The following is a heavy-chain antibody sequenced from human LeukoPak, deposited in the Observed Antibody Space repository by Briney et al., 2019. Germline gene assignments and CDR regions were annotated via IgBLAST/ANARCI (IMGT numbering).Heavy chain of an antibody. V-gene: IGHV3-9*01. CDR3: AKDGQSTRGNHFDY. J-gene: IGHJ4*02. CDR1: GFTFDDYA. D-gene: IGHD3-10*01. CDR2: ISWNSGSI. Sequence: GGSLRLSCAASGFTFDDYAMHWVRQAPGKGLEWVSGISWNSGSIGYADSVKGRFTISRDNAKNSLYLQMNSLRAEDTALYYCAKDGQSTRGNHFDYWGQGTLVTVSS.